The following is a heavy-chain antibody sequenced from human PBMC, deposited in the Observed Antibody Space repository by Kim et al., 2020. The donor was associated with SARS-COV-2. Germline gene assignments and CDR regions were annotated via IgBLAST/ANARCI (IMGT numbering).Heavy chain of an antibody. CDR3: ARCYCSSTSREIDY. Sequence: GGSLRLSCAASGFTFSSYAMHWVRQAPGKGLEWVAVISYDGSNKYYADSVKGRFTISRDNSKNTLYLQMNSLRAEDTAVYYCARCYCSSTSREIDYWGQGTLVTVSS. J-gene: IGHJ4*02. V-gene: IGHV3-30*04. CDR1: GFTFSSYA. D-gene: IGHD2-2*01. CDR2: ISYDGSNK.